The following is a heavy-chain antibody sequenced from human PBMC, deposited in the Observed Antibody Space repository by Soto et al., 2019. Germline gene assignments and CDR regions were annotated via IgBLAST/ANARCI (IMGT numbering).Heavy chain of an antibody. V-gene: IGHV3-53*01. CDR2: MFSGGGT. J-gene: IGHJ4*02. Sequence: GSRRLSCAASGFSVSGRYIYWVRPAPGKGLEWVSVMFSGGGTDYADSVKGRFTISSDKSKNTLYLQMNSLRVEDTAVYYCARVTTTLVDHFDYWGQGTLVTVSS. CDR3: ARVTTTLVDHFDY. CDR1: GFSVSGRY. D-gene: IGHD4-4*01.